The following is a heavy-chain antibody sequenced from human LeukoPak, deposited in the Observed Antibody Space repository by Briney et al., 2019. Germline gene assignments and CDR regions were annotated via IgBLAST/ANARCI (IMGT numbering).Heavy chain of an antibody. CDR3: ARSYYDFWSGYRFDY. Sequence: PSETLSLTCTVSGGSISSYYWSWIRQPAGKGLEWIGRIYTSGSTNYNPSLKSRVTMSVDTSKNQFSLKLSSVTAADTAVYYCARSYYDFWSGYRFDYWGQGTLVTVSS. CDR1: GGSISSYY. J-gene: IGHJ4*02. CDR2: IYTSGST. V-gene: IGHV4-4*07. D-gene: IGHD3-3*01.